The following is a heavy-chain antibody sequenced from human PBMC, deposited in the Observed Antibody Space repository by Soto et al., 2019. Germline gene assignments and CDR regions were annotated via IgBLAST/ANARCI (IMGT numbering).Heavy chain of an antibody. CDR1: VGPTIGVVDY. V-gene: IGHV4-31*03. J-gene: IGHJ4*02. Sequence: QVQRQESGPGLVNPPQTLTLTSTVSVGPTIGVVDYWGWIGQNPGKGLEWIGYIYYSGSTYNNPSLKSRVTISVDTSKNQFSLKLSSVTAADTAVYYCARAPSGGYYLDYWGQGTLVTVSS. D-gene: IGHD3-3*01. CDR3: ARAPSGGYYLDY. CDR2: IYYSGST.